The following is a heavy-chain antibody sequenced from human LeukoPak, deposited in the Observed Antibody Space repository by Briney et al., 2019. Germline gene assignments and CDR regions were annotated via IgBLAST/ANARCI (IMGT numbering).Heavy chain of an antibody. CDR1: GGSVSSGSYY. CDR2: IYYSGST. Sequence: PSETLSLTCTVSGGSVSSGSYYWSWIRQPPGKGLEWLGYIYYSGSTNYNPSLKSRVTISVDTSKNQFSLKLSSVTAADTAVYYCARGAYDEFSLQLVRTWFDPWGQGTLVTVSS. D-gene: IGHD6-13*01. V-gene: IGHV4-61*01. CDR3: ARGAYDEFSLQLVRTWFDP. J-gene: IGHJ5*02.